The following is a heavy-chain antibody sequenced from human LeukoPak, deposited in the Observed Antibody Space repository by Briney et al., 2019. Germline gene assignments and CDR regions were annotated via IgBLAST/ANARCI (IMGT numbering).Heavy chain of an antibody. CDR1: GGSVSSSSYY. J-gene: IGHJ6*03. Sequence: SETLSLTCTVSGGSVSSSSYYWGWIRQPPGKGLEWIGSIYYSGSTYYNPSLKSRVTISVDTSKNQFSLKLSSVTAADTAVYYCARAQMTTVTFLGYYYYYMDVWGKGTTVTVSS. CDR3: ARAQMTTVTFLGYYYYYMDV. D-gene: IGHD4-17*01. V-gene: IGHV4-39*07. CDR2: IYYSGST.